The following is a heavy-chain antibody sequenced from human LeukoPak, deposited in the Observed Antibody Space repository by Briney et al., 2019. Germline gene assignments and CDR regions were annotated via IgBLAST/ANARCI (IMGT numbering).Heavy chain of an antibody. D-gene: IGHD2-15*01. CDR1: VGTFSSYA. CDR3: ATHGSRLVLGRYCSGGSCYPFDY. Sequence: SVKVSCKASVGTFSSYAISWVRQAPGQPLEWMGGIIAIFGSGNYAQKFQGRVTITADESTSAAYMELSSLRSEYTAVYYCATHGSRLVLGRYCSGGSCYPFDYWGQGTLVTVSS. J-gene: IGHJ4*02. V-gene: IGHV1-69*13. CDR2: IIAIFGSG.